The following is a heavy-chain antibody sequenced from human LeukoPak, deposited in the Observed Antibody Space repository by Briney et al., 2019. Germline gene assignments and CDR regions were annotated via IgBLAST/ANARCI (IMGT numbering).Heavy chain of an antibody. CDR1: GFTFSSYA. V-gene: IGHV3-30-3*01. D-gene: IGHD3-22*01. J-gene: IGHJ4*02. Sequence: PGRSLRLSCAASGFTFSSYAMHWVRQAPGKGLEWVAVISYDGSNKYYADSVKGRFTISGDNSKNTLYLQMNSLRAEDTAVYYCARDQSRGQWLLIYWGQGTLVTVSS. CDR2: ISYDGSNK. CDR3: ARDQSRGQWLLIY.